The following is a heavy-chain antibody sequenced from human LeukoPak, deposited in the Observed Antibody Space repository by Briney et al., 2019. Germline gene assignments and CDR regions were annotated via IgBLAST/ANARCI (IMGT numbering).Heavy chain of an antibody. CDR2: ISYDGSNK. J-gene: IGHJ4*02. Sequence: GGSLRLSCAASGFTFSSYGMHWVRQAPGKGLEWVAVISYDGSNKYYADSVKGRFTISRDNSKNTLYLQVNSLRAEDTAVYYCAKGALDYWGQGTLVTVSS. V-gene: IGHV3-30*18. CDR3: AKGALDY. CDR1: GFTFSSYG.